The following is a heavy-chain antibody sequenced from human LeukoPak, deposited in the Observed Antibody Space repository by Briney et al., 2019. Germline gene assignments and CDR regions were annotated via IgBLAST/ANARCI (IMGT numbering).Heavy chain of an antibody. CDR3: ARVWVGFTIFGGEIPNDLRFDP. V-gene: IGHV4-30-2*01. D-gene: IGHD3-3*01. J-gene: IGHJ5*02. CDR1: GGSISSGGYY. Sequence: SETLSLTCTVSGGSISSGGYYWSWIRQPPGKGLEWFGYIYHSGTTYYNPSLTSRITISVDRSKNQFSLNLSSVTAADTAVYYCARVWVGFTIFGGEIPNDLRFDPWGQGTLVTVSS. CDR2: IYHSGTT.